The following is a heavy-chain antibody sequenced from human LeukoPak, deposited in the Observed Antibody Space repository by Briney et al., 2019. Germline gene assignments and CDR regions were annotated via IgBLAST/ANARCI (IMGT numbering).Heavy chain of an antibody. J-gene: IGHJ4*02. CDR2: ISWNSGSI. CDR1: GFTFDDYA. V-gene: IGHV3-9*01. D-gene: IGHD6-19*01. Sequence: GGSLRLSCAASGFTFDDYAMHWVRQAPGKGLGWVSGISWNSGSIGYADSVKGRFTISRDNAKNSLYLQMNSLRAEDTALYYCAKDVGVAYYFDYWGQGTLVTVSS. CDR3: AKDVGVAYYFDY.